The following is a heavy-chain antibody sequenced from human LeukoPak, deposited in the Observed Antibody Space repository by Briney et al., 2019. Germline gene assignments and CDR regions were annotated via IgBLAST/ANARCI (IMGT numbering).Heavy chain of an antibody. D-gene: IGHD3-22*01. CDR3: ARSKRRHYYDRSGPIDD. J-gene: IGHJ4*02. CDR1: GGSISSSRNY. Sequence: SETLSLTCTVSGGSISSSRNYWGWIRQPPGKGLEWIGSIYNSGSTYYNSSVGSCVTISENTCKNQFSLMTSYVAAEETEVYYCARSKRRHYYDRSGPIDDWGQATRVTGAS. V-gene: IGHV4-39*01. CDR2: IYNSGST.